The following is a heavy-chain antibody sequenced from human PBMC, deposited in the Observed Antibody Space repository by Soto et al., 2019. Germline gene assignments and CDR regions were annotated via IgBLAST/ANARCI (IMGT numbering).Heavy chain of an antibody. V-gene: IGHV1-18*01. CDR1: GYTFTSYG. D-gene: IGHD5-18*01. Sequence: ASVKVSCKASGYTFTSYGISWVRQAPGQGLEWMGWISAYNGNTNYAQKLQGRVTMTTDTSTSTAYMELRSLRSDDTAVYYCASDRGGWPKLWFFIYYGRDVWGQETTVIVSS. CDR2: ISAYNGNT. CDR3: ASDRGGWPKLWFFIYYGRDV. J-gene: IGHJ6*02.